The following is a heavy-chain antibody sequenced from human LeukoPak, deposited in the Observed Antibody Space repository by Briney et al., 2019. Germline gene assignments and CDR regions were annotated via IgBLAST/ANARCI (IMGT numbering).Heavy chain of an antibody. CDR3: ARATSGNGMDV. CDR2: ISSSGSTI. D-gene: IGHD1-26*01. Sequence: PGGSLRLSCAASGFTISTYDINWVSQAPGRGLEWVSYISSSGSTIYYADSVKGRFTISRDSAKNLLYLQMNSLRAEDTAVYYCARATSGNGMDVWGKGTTVTVSS. V-gene: IGHV3-48*03. J-gene: IGHJ6*04. CDR1: GFTISTYD.